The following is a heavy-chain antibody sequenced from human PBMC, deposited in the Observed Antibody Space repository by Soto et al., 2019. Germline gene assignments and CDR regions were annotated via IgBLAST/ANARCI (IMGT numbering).Heavy chain of an antibody. Sequence: SETLCLACAFYVGSFSSYHWSWIRQTPGKGLEWIGEINHLTTTNYNPSLKSRVIISLDTPKNQFSLKLSSVTAADTAVYYCARGYDTALAPIFWGQGILVTVSS. J-gene: IGHJ4*02. CDR3: ARGYDTALAPIF. CDR2: INHLTTT. V-gene: IGHV4-34*01. D-gene: IGHD5-18*01. CDR1: VGSFSSYH.